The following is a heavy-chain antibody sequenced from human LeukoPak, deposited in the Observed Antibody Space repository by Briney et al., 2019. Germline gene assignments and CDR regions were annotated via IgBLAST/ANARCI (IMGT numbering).Heavy chain of an antibody. D-gene: IGHD6-19*01. V-gene: IGHV3-30-3*01. Sequence: GGSLRLSCAASGFTFSSYDMHWVRQAPGKGLEWVAVISYDGSNKYYADSVKGRFTISRDNSKNTLYLQMNSLRAEDTAVYYCARGGIAVAGTGTDDWGQGTLVTVSS. CDR3: ARGGIAVAGTGTDD. CDR2: ISYDGSNK. J-gene: IGHJ4*02. CDR1: GFTFSSYD.